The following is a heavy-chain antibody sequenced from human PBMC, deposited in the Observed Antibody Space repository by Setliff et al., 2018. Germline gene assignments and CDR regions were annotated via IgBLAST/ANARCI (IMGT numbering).Heavy chain of an antibody. Sequence: ASVKVSCKTSGYAFITFGMSWVRQAPGQGLEWMGWMSPVYGIVNYARKFQGRVTLTADTSTTTAYLELASLRDDDTAVYYCVRGPGPSVVVAIPFDHWGQGSLVTVSS. CDR3: VRGPGPSVVVAIPFDH. J-gene: IGHJ4*02. CDR1: GYAFITFG. CDR2: MSPVYGIV. V-gene: IGHV1-18*01. D-gene: IGHD5-12*01.